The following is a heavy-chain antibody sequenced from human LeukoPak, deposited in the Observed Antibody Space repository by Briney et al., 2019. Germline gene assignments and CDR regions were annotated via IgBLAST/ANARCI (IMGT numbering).Heavy chain of an antibody. J-gene: IGHJ1*01. CDR1: GYTFTGFG. D-gene: IGHD1-1*01. Sequence: GASVKVSCKASGYTFTGFGISWVRQAPGQGLEWMGWVSPYNGVTNYVQKLQGRVTMTTDTSTNTAHMELRSLRSDDTAVYYCARDVGSRGSGYWGQGTLVTVSS. CDR2: VSPYNGVT. V-gene: IGHV1-18*01. CDR3: ARDVGSRGSGY.